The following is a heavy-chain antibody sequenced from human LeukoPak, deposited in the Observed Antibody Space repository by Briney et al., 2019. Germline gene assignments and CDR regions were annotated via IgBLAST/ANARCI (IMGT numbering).Heavy chain of an antibody. CDR2: INPNSGGT. CDR1: GYTFTAYY. V-gene: IGHV1-2*02. CDR3: ARDRYGDGFAHFDY. J-gene: IGHJ4*02. Sequence: ASVKVSCKASGYTFTAYYIHWVRQAPGQRLEWMGWINPNSGGTNYAQKFQGRVTMTRDTSISTAYMELSRLRCDDTAVYYCARDRYGDGFAHFDYWGQGALVTVSS. D-gene: IGHD5-24*01.